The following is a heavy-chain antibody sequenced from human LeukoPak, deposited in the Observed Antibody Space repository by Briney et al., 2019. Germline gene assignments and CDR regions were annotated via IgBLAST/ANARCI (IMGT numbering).Heavy chain of an antibody. V-gene: IGHV1-46*01. CDR1: GYTFTSYY. CDR2: INPSGGST. D-gene: IGHD6-13*01. CDR3: ARGCSSWYWGGHNWFDP. Sequence: ASVKVSCKASGYTFTSYYMHWVRQSPGQGLEWMGIINPSGGSTSYAQKFQGRVTMTRDMSTSTVYMELSSLRSGDTAVYYCARGCSSWYWGGHNWFDPWGQGTLVTVSS. J-gene: IGHJ5*02.